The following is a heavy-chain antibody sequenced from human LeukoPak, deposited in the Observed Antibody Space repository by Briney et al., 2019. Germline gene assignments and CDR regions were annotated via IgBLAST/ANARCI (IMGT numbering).Heavy chain of an antibody. CDR3: AKDERLVGAHEADY. V-gene: IGHV3-66*01. Sequence: GSLSLSCVASGFSVSNTYVSWVRQAPGKGLEWLSLMYSGGSTYYADSVKGRFTISRDNSRNTLYLQMNSLRAEDTAEYYCAKDERLVGAHEADYWGQGTLVTVSS. J-gene: IGHJ4*02. CDR2: MYSGGST. CDR1: GFSVSNTY. D-gene: IGHD1-26*01.